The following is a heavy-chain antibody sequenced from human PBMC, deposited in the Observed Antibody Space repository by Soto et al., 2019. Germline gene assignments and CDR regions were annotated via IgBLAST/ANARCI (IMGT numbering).Heavy chain of an antibody. CDR3: ARDLRDFWSGYPDY. CDR1: GGTFSSYT. D-gene: IGHD3-3*01. V-gene: IGHV1-69*08. J-gene: IGHJ4*02. CDR2: IIPILGIA. Sequence: QVQLVQSGAEVKKPGSSVKVSCKASGGTFSSYTISWVRQAPGQGLEWMGRIIPILGIANYAQKFQGRVTITADKSTSTAYMALSSLRSEDTAVYYCARDLRDFWSGYPDYWGQGTLVTVSS.